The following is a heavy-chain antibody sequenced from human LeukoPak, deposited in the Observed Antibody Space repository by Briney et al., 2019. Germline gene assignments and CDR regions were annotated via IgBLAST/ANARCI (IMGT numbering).Heavy chain of an antibody. V-gene: IGHV3-9*01. Sequence: GGSLRLSCAASGFTFDDYAMHWVRQAPGKGLEWVSGISWNSGSIGYADSVKGRFTISRDNAKNSLYLQMNSLGAEDTALYYCAKDMSPYSSGWYQGWGQGTLVTVSS. CDR1: GFTFDDYA. J-gene: IGHJ4*02. D-gene: IGHD6-19*01. CDR3: AKDMSPYSSGWYQG. CDR2: ISWNSGSI.